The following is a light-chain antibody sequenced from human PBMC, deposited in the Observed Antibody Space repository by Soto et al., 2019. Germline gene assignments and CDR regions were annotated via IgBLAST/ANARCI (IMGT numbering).Light chain of an antibody. J-gene: IGKJ4*01. Sequence: EIVLTQSPATLSLSPAERATLSCGASQSVSTNYLAWYQQKGGQAPRLIIYGASRRETGIPDRFSGSGAGTDFTRTISRLEPEDVAVDWCQQYSDSTLSFGGGTKVDI. CDR1: QSVSTNY. CDR2: GAS. CDR3: QQYSDSTLS. V-gene: IGKV3-20*01.